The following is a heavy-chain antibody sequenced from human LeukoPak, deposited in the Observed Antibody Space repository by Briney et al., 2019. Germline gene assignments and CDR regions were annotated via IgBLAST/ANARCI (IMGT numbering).Heavy chain of an antibody. CDR3: ARADYGGNSDFHY. CDR2: ISSDGSIA. CDR1: GFTFSTYW. Sequence: PGGSLRLSCAASGFTFSTYWMHWVRQAPGKGLVWVSRISSDGSIAINADSVEGRFTVSRDNAKNTLYLQMNSLRAEDTAVYYCARADYGGNSDFHYWGQGTLVTVSS. D-gene: IGHD4-23*01. J-gene: IGHJ4*02. V-gene: IGHV3-74*01.